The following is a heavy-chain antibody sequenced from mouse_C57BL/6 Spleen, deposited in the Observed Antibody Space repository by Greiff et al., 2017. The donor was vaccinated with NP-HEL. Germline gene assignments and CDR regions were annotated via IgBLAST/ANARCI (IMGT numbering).Heavy chain of an antibody. CDR1: GYTFTDYY. Sequence: EVQLQQSGPELVKPGASVKISCKASGYTFTDYYMNWVKQSHGKSLEWIGDINPNNGGTSYNQKFKGKATLTVDKSSSTAYMELRSLTSEDSAVYYCARPYGSSDYWGQGTTLTVSS. CDR2: INPNNGGT. CDR3: ARPYGSSDY. D-gene: IGHD1-1*01. J-gene: IGHJ2*01. V-gene: IGHV1-26*01.